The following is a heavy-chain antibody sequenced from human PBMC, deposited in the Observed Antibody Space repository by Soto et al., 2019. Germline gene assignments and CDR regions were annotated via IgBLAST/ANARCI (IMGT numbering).Heavy chain of an antibody. D-gene: IGHD2-15*01. CDR3: ARDGIVVVVAATLKWFDP. J-gene: IGHJ5*02. Sequence: SETLSLTCAVSGVSFSDSYWSWIRQPPWRGLEWIGGIYYSGSPYYNPSLKSRVTISVGTSKNQFSLKLSSVTAADTAVYYCARDGIVVVVAATLKWFDPWGQGTLGTVSS. V-gene: IGHV4-34*01. CDR1: GVSFSDSY. CDR2: IYYSGSP.